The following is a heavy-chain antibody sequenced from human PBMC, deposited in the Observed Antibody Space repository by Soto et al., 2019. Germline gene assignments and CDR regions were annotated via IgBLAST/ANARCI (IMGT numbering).Heavy chain of an antibody. CDR1: GFTFSSYS. CDR2: ISSSSSYI. D-gene: IGHD5-18*01. Sequence: EVQLVESGGGLVKPGGSLRLSCAASGFTFSSYSMNWVRQAPGKGLEWVSSISSSSSYIYYADSVKGRFTISRDNANNSLYLQMNSLRAEDPAVYYCARDQPGYSYGYGLGYWGQGTLVTFS. J-gene: IGHJ4*02. CDR3: ARDQPGYSYGYGLGY. V-gene: IGHV3-21*01.